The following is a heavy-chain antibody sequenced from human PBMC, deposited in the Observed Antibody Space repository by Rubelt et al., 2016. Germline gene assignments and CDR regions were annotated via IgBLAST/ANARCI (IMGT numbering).Heavy chain of an antibody. V-gene: IGHV3-23*01. CDR3: AKDPAWGGSSGHYYYYGMDV. CDR2: ISGSGGST. Sequence: PGGSLRLSCAASGFTFSSYAMSWVRQAPGKVLEWVSAISGSGGSTYYADSVKGRFTISRDNSKNTLYLQMNSLSAEDTAVYYCAKDPAWGGSSGHYYYYGMDVWGQGTTVTVSS. J-gene: IGHJ6*02. D-gene: IGHD3-22*01. CDR1: GFTFSSYA.